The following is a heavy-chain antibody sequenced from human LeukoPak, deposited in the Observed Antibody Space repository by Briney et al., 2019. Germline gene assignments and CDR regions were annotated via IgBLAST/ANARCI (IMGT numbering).Heavy chain of an antibody. D-gene: IGHD2-15*01. CDR1: GYTFTSYG. Sequence: ASVKVSCKASGYTFTSYGISWVRRAPGQGLEWMGWISAYNGNTNYAQKLQGRVTMTTDTSTSTAYMELRSLRSDDTAVYYCARDCSGGSCYPYFAYYYGMDVWGQGTTVTVSS. CDR2: ISAYNGNT. J-gene: IGHJ6*02. V-gene: IGHV1-18*01. CDR3: ARDCSGGSCYPYFAYYYGMDV.